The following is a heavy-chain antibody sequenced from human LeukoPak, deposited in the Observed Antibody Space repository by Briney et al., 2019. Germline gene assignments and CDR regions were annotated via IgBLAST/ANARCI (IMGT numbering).Heavy chain of an antibody. Sequence: ASVKVSCKASGYTFTGYYMHWVRQAPGQGLEWMGWINPNSGGTNYAQKFQGRVTVTRDTSISTAYMELSRLRSDDTAVYYCARVIYSSGWYDYWGQGTLVTVSS. CDR1: GYTFTGYY. CDR2: INPNSGGT. J-gene: IGHJ4*02. CDR3: ARVIYSSGWYDY. V-gene: IGHV1-2*02. D-gene: IGHD6-19*01.